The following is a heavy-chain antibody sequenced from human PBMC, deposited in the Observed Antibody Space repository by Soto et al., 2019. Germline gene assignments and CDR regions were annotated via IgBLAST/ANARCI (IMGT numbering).Heavy chain of an antibody. Sequence: ASVKVSCKASGYTFTSYGISWVRQAPGQGLEWMGWTSAYNGNTNYAQKLQGRVTMTTDTSTSTAYMELRSLRSDDTAVYYCARESSSSWFGGYYYYYYGMDVWGQGTTVTVSS. J-gene: IGHJ6*02. D-gene: IGHD6-13*01. V-gene: IGHV1-18*01. CDR3: ARESSSSWFGGYYYYYYGMDV. CDR2: TSAYNGNT. CDR1: GYTFTSYG.